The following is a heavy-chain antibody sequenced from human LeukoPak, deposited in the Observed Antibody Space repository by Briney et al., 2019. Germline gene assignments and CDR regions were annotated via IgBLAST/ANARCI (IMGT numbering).Heavy chain of an antibody. J-gene: IGHJ5*02. CDR2: ISGSGGST. CDR3: ARDNFLTVTTRKSNWFDP. V-gene: IGHV3-23*01. D-gene: IGHD4-17*01. Sequence: GGSLRLSCAASGFTFSSYAMSWVRQAPGKGLEWVSAISGSGGSTYYADSVKGRFTISRDNSKNTLYLQMNSLRAEDTAVYYCARDNFLTVTTRKSNWFDPWGQGTLVTVSS. CDR1: GFTFSSYA.